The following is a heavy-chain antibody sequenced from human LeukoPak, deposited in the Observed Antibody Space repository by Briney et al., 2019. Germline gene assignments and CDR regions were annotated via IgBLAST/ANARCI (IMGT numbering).Heavy chain of an antibody. J-gene: IGHJ4*02. Sequence: GGSLRLSCAASGITVSTFWMHWVSHAPGEGLVWVSRINTDGSVTNYADSVEGRFTISRDNAKNMLYLQMNDLRAEDTAVYYCVTDRYSDSAFGDWGQGTLVTVSS. CDR1: GITVSTFW. D-gene: IGHD1-26*01. CDR2: INTDGSVT. CDR3: VTDRYSDSAFGD. V-gene: IGHV3-74*01.